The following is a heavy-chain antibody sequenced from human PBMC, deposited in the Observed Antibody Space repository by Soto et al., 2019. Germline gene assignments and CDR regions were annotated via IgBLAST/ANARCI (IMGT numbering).Heavy chain of an antibody. CDR2: ISGSGGST. Sequence: EVQLLESGGGLVQPGGSQRLSCAASGFTFTTYAMSWVRQAPGKGLEWVSAISGSGGSTYYADSVKGRFTISRDNSKNTLYLQMHSLRAEYTAVYYCAKNWVTTSSSSSHWGQGTLVTVSS. CDR1: GFTFTTYA. D-gene: IGHD6-6*01. V-gene: IGHV3-23*01. CDR3: AKNWVTTSSSSSH. J-gene: IGHJ4*02.